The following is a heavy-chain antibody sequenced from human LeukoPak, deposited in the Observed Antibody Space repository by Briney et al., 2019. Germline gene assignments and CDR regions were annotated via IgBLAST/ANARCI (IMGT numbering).Heavy chain of an antibody. CDR1: GGSFSGYY. V-gene: IGHV4-34*01. D-gene: IGHD6-19*01. J-gene: IGHJ4*02. Sequence: TTSETLSLTCAVYGGSFSGYYWSWIRQPPGKGLEWIGEINHSGSTNYNPSLKSRVTISVDTSKNQFSLKLSSVTAADTAVYYCARRRHSSGWYRAGLGYWGQGTLVTVSS. CDR3: ARRRHSSGWYRAGLGY. CDR2: INHSGST.